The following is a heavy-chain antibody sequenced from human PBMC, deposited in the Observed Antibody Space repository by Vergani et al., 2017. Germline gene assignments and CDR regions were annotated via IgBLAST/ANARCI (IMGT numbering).Heavy chain of an antibody. Sequence: QVQLVQSGSELKKPGASVKVSCKASGYTFTSYAMNWVRQAPGQGLEWMGWINTNTGNPTYAQGFTGRFVFSLDTSVSTAYLQISSLKAEDTAVYYCARERRVGXHRINYYYYYGMDVWGQGTTVTVSS. V-gene: IGHV7-4-1*02. CDR1: GYTFTSYA. CDR3: ARERRVGXHRINYYYYYGMDV. D-gene: IGHD2-15*01. J-gene: IGHJ6*02. CDR2: INTNTGNP.